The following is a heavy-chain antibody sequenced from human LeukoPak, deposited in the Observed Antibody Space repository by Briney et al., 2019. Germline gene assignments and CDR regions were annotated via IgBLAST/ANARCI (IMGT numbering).Heavy chain of an antibody. D-gene: IGHD3-10*01. Sequence: GASVKVSCKASGYAFTGYYIHWVRQAPGQGLEWMGWINPNSGDTNYAQKFQGRVTMTRDTSISTAYMELSSLISDDTAVYYCAKAPGRAPDYWGQGTLVTVSS. CDR3: AKAPGRAPDY. J-gene: IGHJ4*02. CDR2: INPNSGDT. CDR1: GYAFTGYY. V-gene: IGHV1-2*02.